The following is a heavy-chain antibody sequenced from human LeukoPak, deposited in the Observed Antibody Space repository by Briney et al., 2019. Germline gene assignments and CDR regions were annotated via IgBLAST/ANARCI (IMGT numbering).Heavy chain of an antibody. J-gene: IGHJ4*02. CDR1: GGSISRYY. V-gene: IGHV4-59*08. CDR3: ARYGGGVLWYFDY. CDR2: IYGSGST. D-gene: IGHD3-10*01. Sequence: SETLSLTCTVSGGSISRYYWSWIRQPPGKGLEWIGYIYGSGSTKYSPSLQSRVTMSVDTSRNQFSLKLSSVTAADTAVYYCARYGGGVLWYFDYWGQGTLVTVSS.